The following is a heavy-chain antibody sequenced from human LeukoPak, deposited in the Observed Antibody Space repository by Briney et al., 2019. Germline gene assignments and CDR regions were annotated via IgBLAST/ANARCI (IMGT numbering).Heavy chain of an antibody. CDR1: GFTFSSYA. V-gene: IGHV3-23*01. D-gene: IGHD6-19*01. Sequence: GGSLRLSCSASGFTFSSYAMSWVRQAPGQGLEWVSAISDSGGNTYYADSVKGRFTISRDNSKNTLYLQMNSLRAEDTAVYYCAKQDIRSSAWYDWGQGTLVTVSS. CDR2: ISDSGGNT. J-gene: IGHJ4*02. CDR3: AKQDIRSSAWYD.